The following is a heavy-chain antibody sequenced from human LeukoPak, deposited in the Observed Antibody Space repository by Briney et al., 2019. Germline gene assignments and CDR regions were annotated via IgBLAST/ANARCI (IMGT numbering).Heavy chain of an antibody. D-gene: IGHD2-15*01. Sequence: PGGSLRLSCAASGFTFSSYGMSWVRQAPGKGLEWVSAISGSGGSTYYADSVKGRFTISRDNSKNTLYLQMNSLRAEDTAVYYCATGRRGGGSCFDYWGQGTLVTVSS. CDR3: ATGRRGGGSCFDY. CDR1: GFTFSSYG. CDR2: ISGSGGST. J-gene: IGHJ4*02. V-gene: IGHV3-23*01.